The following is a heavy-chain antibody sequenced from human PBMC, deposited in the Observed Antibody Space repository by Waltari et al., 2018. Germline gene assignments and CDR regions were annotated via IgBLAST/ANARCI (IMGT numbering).Heavy chain of an antibody. CDR2: IIPSLGPA. CDR3: AAWAAAGTWGFDY. J-gene: IGHJ4*02. D-gene: IGHD6-13*01. CDR1: GGTFSSYA. V-gene: IGHV1-69*05. Sequence: QVQLVQSGAEVKKPGSSVKVSCKASGGTFSSYAISWVRQAPVQGLEWMGGIIPSLGPASDAQKFQGRVTITTDESTSTAYMELSSLRSEDTAVDYCAAWAAAGTWGFDYWGQGTLVTVSS.